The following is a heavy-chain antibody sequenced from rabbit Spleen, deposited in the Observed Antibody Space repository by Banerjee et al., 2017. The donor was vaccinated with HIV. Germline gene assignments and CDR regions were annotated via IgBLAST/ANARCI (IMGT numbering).Heavy chain of an antibody. J-gene: IGHJ4*01. D-gene: IGHD2-1*01. V-gene: IGHV1S40*01. CDR1: GFDFSSSDY. CDR3: ARDLTGVIGWNFGW. CDR2: IYTGSSGST. Sequence: SLEESGGDLVKPGASLTLTCKASGFDFSSSDYMCWVRQAPGKGLECIACIYTGSSGSTYYATWAKGRFPISKTSSTTVTLQMTSLTAADTATYFCARDLTGVIGWNFGWWGQGTLVTVS.